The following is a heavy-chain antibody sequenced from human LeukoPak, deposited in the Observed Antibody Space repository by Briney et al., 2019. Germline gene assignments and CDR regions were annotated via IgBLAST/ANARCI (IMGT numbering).Heavy chain of an antibody. V-gene: IGHV3-7*01. CDR1: GFTFSNAW. CDR2: IKQDGREK. CDR3: TRDEAAATD. D-gene: IGHD6-13*01. J-gene: IGHJ4*02. Sequence: GGSLRLSCAASGFTFSNAWMSWVRQAPGKGPEWVANIKQDGREKHYVDSVKGRFTISRDNAKSSLYLQMNSLRAEDTAVYYCTRDEAAATDWGQGTLVTVSS.